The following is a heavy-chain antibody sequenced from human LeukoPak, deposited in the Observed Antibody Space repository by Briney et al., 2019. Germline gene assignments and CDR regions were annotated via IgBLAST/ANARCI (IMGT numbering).Heavy chain of an antibody. D-gene: IGHD2-2*01. J-gene: IGHJ4*02. CDR3: AKDKPGYCSSTSCFKRGAFDY. V-gene: IGHV1-18*01. Sequence: ASVKVSCKASGYTFNNYGISWVRQAPGQGLEWMGWISAYNGNTNYAQKLQGRVTMTTDTSTSTAYMELRSLRSDDTAVYYCAKDKPGYCSSTSCFKRGAFDYWGQGTLVTVSS. CDR1: GYTFNNYG. CDR2: ISAYNGNT.